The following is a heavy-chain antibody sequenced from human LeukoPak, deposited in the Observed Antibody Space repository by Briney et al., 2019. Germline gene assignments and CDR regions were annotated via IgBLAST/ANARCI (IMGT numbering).Heavy chain of an antibody. CDR1: GFTFSSYG. V-gene: IGHV3-33*01. CDR3: ARAPYSYGYFDF. CDR2: IWYDGSNK. J-gene: IGHJ4*02. D-gene: IGHD5-18*01. Sequence: GGSLRLSCAASGFTFSSYGMHWVRQAPGKGLEWVAVIWYDGSNKYYADSVKGRFTISRDNSKNTLYLQMNSLRAEDTAVYYCARAPYSYGYFDFWGQGTLVTVSS.